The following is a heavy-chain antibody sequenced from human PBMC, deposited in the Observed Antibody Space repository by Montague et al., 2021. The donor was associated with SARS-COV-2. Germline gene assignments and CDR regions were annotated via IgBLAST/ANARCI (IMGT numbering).Heavy chain of an antibody. CDR3: ARDQGYCSSTTCFRGWTHYYYGMDV. J-gene: IGHJ6*02. CDR1: RFTFSSYG. Sequence: SLRLSCAASRFTFSSYGMHWVRQAPGKGLEWVAVISYDGSNKNYADSVKGRFTISRDKSKNTLYLQMNSLRAEDTAVYYCARDQGYCSSTTCFRGWTHYYYGMDVWGQGTTVTVSS. D-gene: IGHD2-2*01. V-gene: IGHV3-30*03. CDR2: ISYDGSNK.